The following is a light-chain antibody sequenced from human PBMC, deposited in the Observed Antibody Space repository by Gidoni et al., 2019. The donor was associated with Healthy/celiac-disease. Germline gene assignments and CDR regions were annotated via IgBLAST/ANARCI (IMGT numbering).Light chain of an antibody. J-gene: IGKJ2*01. Sequence: DIQMTQSPSSLSASVGDRVTITCRASQSISSYLNWYQQKPGKAPELLIYAASSLQSGVPSRFSGSGSGTDFTLTISSLQPEDFATYSCQQSYSTPVHFGQGTKLEIK. CDR3: QQSYSTPVH. V-gene: IGKV1-39*01. CDR1: QSISSY. CDR2: AAS.